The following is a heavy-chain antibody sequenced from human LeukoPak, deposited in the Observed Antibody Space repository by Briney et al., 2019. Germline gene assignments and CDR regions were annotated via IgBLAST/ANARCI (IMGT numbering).Heavy chain of an antibody. CDR1: GGSISSYY. V-gene: IGHV4-59*08. CDR2: IYYSGST. J-gene: IGHJ5*02. Sequence: SETLSLTCTVSGGSISSYYWSWIRQPPGKGLEWIGYIYYSGSTNYNPSLKSRVSISVDTSKNQFSLKLSSVTAADTAVYYCARHGTSKCSGGSCYPWGFDPWGQGTLVTVSS. CDR3: ARHGTSKCSGGSCYPWGFDP. D-gene: IGHD2-15*01.